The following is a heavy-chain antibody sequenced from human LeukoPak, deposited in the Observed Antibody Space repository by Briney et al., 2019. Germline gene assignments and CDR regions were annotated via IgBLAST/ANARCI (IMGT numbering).Heavy chain of an antibody. Sequence: PSETLSLTCTVSGGSISSSSYYWGWIRQPPGKGLEWIGSIYYSGSTYYNPSLKSRVTISVDTSKNQFSLKLSSVTAADTAVYYCARGGSVNMPLGYWGQGTLVTVSS. D-gene: IGHD2-2*01. J-gene: IGHJ4*02. V-gene: IGHV4-39*01. CDR2: IYYSGST. CDR3: ARGGSVNMPLGY. CDR1: GGSISSSSYY.